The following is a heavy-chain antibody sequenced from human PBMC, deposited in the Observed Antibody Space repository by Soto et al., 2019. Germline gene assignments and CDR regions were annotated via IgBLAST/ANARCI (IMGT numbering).Heavy chain of an antibody. CDR2: FDPEDGET. CDR1: GYTLTELS. D-gene: IGHD1-26*01. CDR3: ATDIVGAIPRSYYYYGMDV. V-gene: IGHV1-24*01. J-gene: IGHJ6*02. Sequence: RASVKVSCKVSGYTLTELSMHWVRQAPGKGLEWMGGFDPEDGETIYAQKFQGRVTMTEDTSTDTVYMELSSLRSEDTAVDYCATDIVGAIPRSYYYYGMDVWGQGTTVTVSS.